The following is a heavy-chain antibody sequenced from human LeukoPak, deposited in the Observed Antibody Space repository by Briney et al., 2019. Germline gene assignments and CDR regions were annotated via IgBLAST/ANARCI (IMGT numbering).Heavy chain of an antibody. D-gene: IGHD2-2*01. J-gene: IGHJ3*02. V-gene: IGHV3-74*01. CDR3: ARGGNDPTSSSYAFDI. Sequence: GGPLRLSCAASGFTFSSYWMHWVRQAPGKGLVWVSRINSDGGSTTYADSVKGRFTISRDNAKNTLYLQVNSLRAEDTAVYYCARGGNDPTSSSYAFDIWGQGTMVTVSS. CDR1: GFTFSSYW. CDR2: INSDGGST.